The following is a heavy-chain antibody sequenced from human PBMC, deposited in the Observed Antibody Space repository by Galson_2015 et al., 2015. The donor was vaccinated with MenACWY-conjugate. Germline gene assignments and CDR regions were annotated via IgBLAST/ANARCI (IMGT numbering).Heavy chain of an antibody. CDR2: ISSSSSTI. CDR1: GFTFSSYS. J-gene: IGHJ6*03. Sequence: SLRLSCAASGFTFSSYSMNWVRQAPGKGLEWVSYISSSSSTIYYADSVKGRFTISRDNAKNSLYLQMNSLRAEDTAVYYCASGSPYYYYMDVWGKGTTVTVSS. D-gene: IGHD3-10*01. CDR3: ASGSPYYYYMDV. V-gene: IGHV3-48*01.